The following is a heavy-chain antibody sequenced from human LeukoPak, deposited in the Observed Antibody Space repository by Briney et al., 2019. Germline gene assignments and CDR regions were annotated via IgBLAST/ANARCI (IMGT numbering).Heavy chain of an antibody. CDR3: ARAHYPSDAFDI. Sequence: GASVKVSCKVSGYTLTELSMHWVRQAPGQGLEWMGWINPNSGGTNYAQKFQGRVTMTRDTSISTAYMELSRLRSDDTAVYYGARAHYPSDAFDIWGQGTMVTVSS. V-gene: IGHV1-2*02. J-gene: IGHJ3*02. CDR2: INPNSGGT. CDR1: GYTLTELS. D-gene: IGHD1-26*01.